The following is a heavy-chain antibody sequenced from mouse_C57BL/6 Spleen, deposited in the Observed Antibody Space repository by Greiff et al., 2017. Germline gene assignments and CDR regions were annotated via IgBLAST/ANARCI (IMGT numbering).Heavy chain of an antibody. CDR2: IWGVGST. CDR3: ASGSPYGSGFAY. CDR1: GFSLTSYG. D-gene: IGHD1-1*01. J-gene: IGHJ3*01. Sequence: VKLQESGPGLVAPSQSLSITCTVSGFSLTSYGVDWVRQSPGKGLEWLGVIWGVGSTNYNSALKSRLSISKDNSKSQVFLKMNSLQTDDTAMYYCASGSPYGSGFAYWGQGTLVTVSA. V-gene: IGHV2-6*01.